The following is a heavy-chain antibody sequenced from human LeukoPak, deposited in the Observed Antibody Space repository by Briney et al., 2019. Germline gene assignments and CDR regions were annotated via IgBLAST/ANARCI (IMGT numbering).Heavy chain of an antibody. CDR3: ARGNINYYDSSGYYCDY. D-gene: IGHD3-22*01. CDR1: GGSISSYY. Sequence: SETLSLTCTVSGGSISSYYWSWIRQPPRKGLEWIGYIYSGSTNYNPSLKSRVTISVDTSKNQFSLKLSSVTAADTAVYYCARGNINYYDSSGYYCDYWGQGTLVTVSS. CDR2: IYSGST. V-gene: IGHV4-59*01. J-gene: IGHJ4*02.